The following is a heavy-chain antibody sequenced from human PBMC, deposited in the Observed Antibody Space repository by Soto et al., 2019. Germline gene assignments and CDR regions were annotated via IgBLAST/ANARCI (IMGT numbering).Heavy chain of an antibody. CDR3: AKDRCAAGAVCFRMDV. D-gene: IGHD2-8*02. CDR1: GFTFSNYA. V-gene: IGHV3-23*01. Sequence: DVELLASGGGLVQPGGSLRLSCAASGFTFSNYAMSWVRQAPGKGLEWVSVISGSGITSYYADSVKGRFTISRDSHKITLYLQMNRLTVEDTAVYFCAKDRCAAGAVCFRMDVWGQGPTVTVSS. CDR2: ISGSGITS. J-gene: IGHJ6*02.